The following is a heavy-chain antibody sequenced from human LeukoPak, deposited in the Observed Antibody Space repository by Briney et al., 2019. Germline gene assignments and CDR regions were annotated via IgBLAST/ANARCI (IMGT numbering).Heavy chain of an antibody. V-gene: IGHV3-11*01. Sequence: GGFLRLSCAASGFTFSDYYMSWIRQAPGRGLEWVSYISSSGSPISYADSVKGRSTISRDNTKNSLYLQMNSLRAEDTAVYYCARHQHYGMDVWGQGTTVTVSS. J-gene: IGHJ6*02. CDR2: ISSSGSPI. CDR1: GFTFSDYY. CDR3: ARHQHYGMDV.